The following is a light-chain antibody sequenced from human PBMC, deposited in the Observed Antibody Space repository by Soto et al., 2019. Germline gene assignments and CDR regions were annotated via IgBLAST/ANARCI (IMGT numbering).Light chain of an antibody. J-gene: IGKJ1*01. CDR1: QSISNW. Sequence: SQSAHCASTLAAGXGGVXXIAXXASQSISNWLAWYQQKPGKAPKLLIYDASSLQSGVPSRFSGSGSGTEFTLTISSLQPDDFATYYCQQYNGYSGTFGQGTKVDIK. CDR3: QQYNGYSGT. CDR2: DAS. V-gene: IGKV1-5*01.